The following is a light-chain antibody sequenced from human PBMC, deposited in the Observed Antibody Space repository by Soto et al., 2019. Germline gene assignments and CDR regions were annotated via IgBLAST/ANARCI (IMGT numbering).Light chain of an antibody. Sequence: QSVLTQPSSVSGAPGQRVTISCTGSSSNIGAGYDVHWYQQLPGAAPKLLIYDNSHRPSGVPDRFSGSKSGTSASLDITGLQAEDEADYYCQSYDTSLSGSKVFGGGTKLTVL. CDR3: QSYDTSLSGSKV. CDR2: DNS. CDR1: SSNIGAGYD. V-gene: IGLV1-40*01. J-gene: IGLJ2*01.